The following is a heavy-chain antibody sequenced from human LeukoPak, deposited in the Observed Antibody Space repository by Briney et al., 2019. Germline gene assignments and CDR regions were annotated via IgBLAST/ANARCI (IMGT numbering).Heavy chain of an antibody. V-gene: IGHV3-21*01. D-gene: IGHD1-26*01. CDR2: ITSSSSSM. CDR1: GFSFSSYS. J-gene: IGHJ4*02. Sequence: GGSLRLSCAASGFSFSSYSMNWVRQAPGKGLEWVSFITSSSSSMYYADSLKGRFTISRDNAKNSLYLQMNSLRAEDTAVYYCVRSIVGGTLDHWGQGTLVTVSS. CDR3: VRSIVGGTLDH.